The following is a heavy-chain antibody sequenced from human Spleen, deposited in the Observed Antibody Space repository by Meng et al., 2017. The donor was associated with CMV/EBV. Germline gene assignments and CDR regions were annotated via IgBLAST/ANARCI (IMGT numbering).Heavy chain of an antibody. Sequence: AASRFSLSENYMDWFRQAPGKGLECVGRIRDQAASYSTDYAASVKGRFTISRDDSKNLLCLQMNSLKIEDTAVYYCAKDFRGAGDSWGQGTPVTVSS. D-gene: IGHD4-17*01. J-gene: IGHJ4*02. CDR1: RFSLSENY. CDR2: IRDQAASYST. CDR3: AKDFRGAGDS. V-gene: IGHV3-72*01.